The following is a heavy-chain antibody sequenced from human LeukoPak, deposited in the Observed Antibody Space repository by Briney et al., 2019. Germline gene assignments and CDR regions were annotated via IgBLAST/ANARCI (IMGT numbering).Heavy chain of an antibody. J-gene: IGHJ4*02. CDR2: ISSDGNDK. Sequence: GGSLRLSCATSGVAFSSYGMHWVRQAPGKGLEWVALISSDGNDKLYGDSVKGRFTISRDDSKSTLYLQMNSLRAEDTAVYYCTTKVIRGNSGDDYDDWGQGTLVTVSS. CDR3: TTKVIRGNSGDDYDD. CDR1: GVAFSSYG. V-gene: IGHV3-30*03. D-gene: IGHD5-12*01.